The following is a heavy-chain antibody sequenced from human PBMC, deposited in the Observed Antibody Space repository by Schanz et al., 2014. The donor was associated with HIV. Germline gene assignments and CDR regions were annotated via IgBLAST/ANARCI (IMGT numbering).Heavy chain of an antibody. J-gene: IGHJ6*02. CDR2: TWYDGSNK. CDR1: GFTFRSYG. CDR3: ANSGYCTSGVCYTRGYDTDV. D-gene: IGHD2-8*01. V-gene: IGHV3-33*06. Sequence: VQLVESGGGLVQPGGSLRLSCAASGFTFRSYGMHWVRQAPGKGLEWVAVTWYDGSNKYYADSVKGRFTISRDNSKSTLYLQMNSLRAEDTAVYYCANSGYCTSGVCYTRGYDTDVWGQGTTVTVSS.